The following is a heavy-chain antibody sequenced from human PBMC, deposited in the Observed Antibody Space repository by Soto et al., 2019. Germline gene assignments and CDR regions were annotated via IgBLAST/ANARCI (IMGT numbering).Heavy chain of an antibody. Sequence: GESLKISCKGSGCSFTSYWIGWVRQMPGKGLEWMGIIYPGDSDTRYSPSFQGQVTISADKSISTAYLQWSSLKASGTAMYYCARTSAAGKYYYGMDVWGQGTTVTVSS. V-gene: IGHV5-51*01. CDR1: GCSFTSYW. D-gene: IGHD6-13*01. J-gene: IGHJ6*02. CDR3: ARTSAAGKYYYGMDV. CDR2: IYPGDSDT.